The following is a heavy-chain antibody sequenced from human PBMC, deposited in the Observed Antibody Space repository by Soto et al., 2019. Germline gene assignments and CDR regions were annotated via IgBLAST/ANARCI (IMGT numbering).Heavy chain of an antibody. CDR2: FSGSGEST. CDR1: GFTFSNFA. V-gene: IGHV3-23*01. J-gene: IGHJ6*03. Sequence: EVQLLESGGGLVQPGGSLRLSCAASGFTFSNFAMSWVRQAPGKGLAWVSGFSGSGESTYYADSVKGRFTISRDNSRDTLYLQMDSLRAYEPAVYYCAKPPRQKAAGGSAFARVNYYCMDVWGKGTTVSVS. D-gene: IGHD6-13*01. CDR3: AKPPRQKAAGGSAFARVNYYCMDV.